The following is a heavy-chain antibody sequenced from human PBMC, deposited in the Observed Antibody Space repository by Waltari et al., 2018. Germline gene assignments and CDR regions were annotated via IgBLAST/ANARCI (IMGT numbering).Heavy chain of an antibody. Sequence: EVQLVGSGGTLVQPGGSLSLSCTASASTCRVYGMLWVRQAPGKVLEWVANIKADGSEQYYVDSVRGRFTISRDNAENSLYLQMNSLIADDTAVYYCARGSAYYVRVWDYWGQGTLVTVSS. CDR1: ASTCRVYG. J-gene: IGHJ4*02. CDR2: IKADGSEQ. CDR3: ARGSAYYVRVWDY. D-gene: IGHD3-16*01. V-gene: IGHV3-7*03.